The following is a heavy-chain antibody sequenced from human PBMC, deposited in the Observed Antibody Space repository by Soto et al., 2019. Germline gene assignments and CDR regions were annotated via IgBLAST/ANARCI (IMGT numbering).Heavy chain of an antibody. V-gene: IGHV3-7*05. CDR2: IKQDGSEI. CDR3: ARVRTVNYYGMDV. Sequence: GESLKISCAASGFTFSNYWMSWVRQAPGKGLEWVTNIKQDGSEIYYVDSVKGRFTISRDNAKNSLFLQMNRLRAEDTAVYFCARVRTVNYYGMDVWGRGTTVTVSS. CDR1: GFTFSNYW. J-gene: IGHJ6*02.